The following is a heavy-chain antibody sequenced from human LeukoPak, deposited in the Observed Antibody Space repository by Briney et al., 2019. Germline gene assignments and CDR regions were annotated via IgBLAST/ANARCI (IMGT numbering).Heavy chain of an antibody. CDR1: GFTFSSYA. CDR2: ISGSGAST. V-gene: IGHV3-23*01. CDR3: AEMVVAASY. D-gene: IGHD2-15*01. J-gene: IGHJ4*02. Sequence: GGSLRLSCAASGFTFSSYAMSWVRQAPGKGLEWVSAISGSGASTYYAVSVKGRFTISRDNSENTLYLQMNSLRAEDTAVYYCAEMVVAASYWGQGTPVTVSS.